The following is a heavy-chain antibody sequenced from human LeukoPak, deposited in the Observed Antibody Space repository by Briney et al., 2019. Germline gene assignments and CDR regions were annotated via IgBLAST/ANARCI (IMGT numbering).Heavy chain of an antibody. CDR1: GYSLSSYG. CDR3: ARDGDGHNYGLIDF. J-gene: IGHJ4*02. V-gene: IGHV1-18*01. CDR2: ISARNGNR. D-gene: IGHD5-24*01. Sequence: ASVKVSCKTSGYSLSSYGFSWVRQAPGQGLEWMAWISARNGNRNFAQKFQDRVLLTTDTSTNTAYMELRSLKSDDTAVYYCARDGDGHNYGLIDFWGQGTLVSVSS.